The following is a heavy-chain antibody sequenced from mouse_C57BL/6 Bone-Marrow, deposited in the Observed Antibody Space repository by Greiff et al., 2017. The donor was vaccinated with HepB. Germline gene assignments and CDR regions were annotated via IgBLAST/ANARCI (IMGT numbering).Heavy chain of an antibody. D-gene: IGHD1-1*01. V-gene: IGHV8-8*01. J-gene: IGHJ2*01. Sequence: QVQLKECGPGILQPSQTLSLTCSFSGFSLSTFGMGVGWIRQPSGKGLEWLAHIWWDDDKYYNPALKSRLTISKDTSKNQVFLKIANVDTADTATYYCARIDYYGSSYYFDYWGQGTTLTVSS. CDR1: GFSLSTFGMG. CDR3: ARIDYYGSSYYFDY. CDR2: IWWDDDK.